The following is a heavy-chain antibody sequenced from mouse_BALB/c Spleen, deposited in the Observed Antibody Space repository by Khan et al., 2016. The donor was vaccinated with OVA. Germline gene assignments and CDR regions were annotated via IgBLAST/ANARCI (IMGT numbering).Heavy chain of an antibody. CDR2: IFPGTGTT. D-gene: IGHD2-1*01. Sequence: QVQLQQSGAELVKPGASVKLSCKTSGYTFTSYWIQWVKQRPRQGLGWIGQIFPGTGTTYYNENFKGKATLTVDTSSNTAYMQFSSLTSADSAVYYCARGYFGNYEFAYWGQGTLVTVSP. CDR1: GYTFTSYW. J-gene: IGHJ3*01. V-gene: IGHV1S132*01. CDR3: ARGYFGNYEFAY.